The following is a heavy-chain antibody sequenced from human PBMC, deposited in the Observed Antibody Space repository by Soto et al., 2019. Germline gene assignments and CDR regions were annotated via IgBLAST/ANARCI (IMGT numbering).Heavy chain of an antibody. CDR3: ARVRKKRQFYNYGLDF. CDR1: GGSFSAYY. CDR2: IDHSGSP. V-gene: IGHV4-34*01. Sequence: SETLSLTCAVYGGSFSAYYWSWIRQAPGKGLEFIGEIDHSGSPRYNPSFQSRVTMSVDTSKNQISLTLNSVTAADTAVYFCARVRKKRQFYNYGLDFWGQGTAVTVSS. J-gene: IGHJ6*02. D-gene: IGHD6-19*01.